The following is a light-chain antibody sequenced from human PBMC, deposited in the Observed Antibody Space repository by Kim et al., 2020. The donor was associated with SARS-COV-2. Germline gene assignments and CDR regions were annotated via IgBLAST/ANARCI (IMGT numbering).Light chain of an antibody. V-gene: IGLV2-11*01. J-gene: IGLJ3*02. CDR3: CSYAGGPWV. CDR1: TTDVGGYNY. Sequence: QSALTQPRSVSGSPGQSVTISCTGTTTDVGGYNYVSWYQQHPGNAPKLMIFDVNERPSGVPYRFSGSKSGNTASLTISGLQAEDEADYYCCSYAGGPWVFGGGTQLTVL. CDR2: DVN.